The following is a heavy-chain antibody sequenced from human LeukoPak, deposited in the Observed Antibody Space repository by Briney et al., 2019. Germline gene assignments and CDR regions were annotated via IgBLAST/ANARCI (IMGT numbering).Heavy chain of an antibody. D-gene: IGHD6-25*01. J-gene: IGHJ4*01. Sequence: SETLSLTCTVSGGSISGSRTWGWIRQPPGKGLEWIGNIHYDGRTASNPSLKSRVTISLDTSKNQFSLKVSSVAAADTAFYYCARVFTAAGLDFWGQGTLVTVFS. CDR2: IHYDGRT. CDR3: ARVFTAAGLDF. V-gene: IGHV4-39*07. CDR1: GGSISGSRT.